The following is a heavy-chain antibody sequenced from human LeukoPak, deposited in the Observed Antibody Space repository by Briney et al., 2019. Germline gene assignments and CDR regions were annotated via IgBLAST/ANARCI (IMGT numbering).Heavy chain of an antibody. CDR3: ARLHRNYYYYYMDV. V-gene: IGHV1-2*02. J-gene: IGHJ6*03. Sequence: ASVKVSCKASGYTFTSYYMHWVRQAPGQGLEWMGWINPNSGGTNYAQKFQGRVTMTRDTSISTAYMELSRLRSDDTAVYYCARLHRNYYYYYMDVWGKGTTVTISS. CDR1: GYTFTSYY. CDR2: INPNSGGT.